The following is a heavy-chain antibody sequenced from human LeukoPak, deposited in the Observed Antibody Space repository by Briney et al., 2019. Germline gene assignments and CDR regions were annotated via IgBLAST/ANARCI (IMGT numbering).Heavy chain of an antibody. V-gene: IGHV3-30-3*01. CDR3: ARDRDSGFDY. CDR1: GFTFSSYA. J-gene: IGHJ4*02. CDR2: ISYDGSNK. Sequence: GGSLRLSCAASGFTFSSYAMHWVRQAPGKGLEWVAVISYDGSNKYYADSVKGRFIISRDSSKNTLYLQMSSLRGEDTAVYYCARDRDSGFDYWGQGTLVTVSS. D-gene: IGHD3-10*01.